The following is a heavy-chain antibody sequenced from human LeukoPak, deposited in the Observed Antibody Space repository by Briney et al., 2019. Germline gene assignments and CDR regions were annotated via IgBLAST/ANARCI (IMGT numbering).Heavy chain of an antibody. Sequence: SVKVSCKASGGTLSSYAISWVRQAPGQGLEWMGRIIPILGIANYAQKFQGRVTITADKSTSTAYMELSSLRSEDTAVYYCATYRTGIVLMVYATGGEDAFDIWGQGTMVTVSS. CDR1: GGTLSSYA. D-gene: IGHD2-8*01. CDR2: IIPILGIA. V-gene: IGHV1-69*04. J-gene: IGHJ3*02. CDR3: ATYRTGIVLMVYATGGEDAFDI.